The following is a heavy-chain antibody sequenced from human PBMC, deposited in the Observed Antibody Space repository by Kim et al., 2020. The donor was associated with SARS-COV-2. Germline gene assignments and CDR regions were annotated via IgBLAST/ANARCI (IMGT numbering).Heavy chain of an antibody. V-gene: IGHV4-59*13. CDR1: GGSISSYY. D-gene: IGHD5-12*01. J-gene: IGHJ4*02. CDR3: ARVGGYNLNGGFDY. CDR2: IYYSGST. Sequence: SETLSLTCTVSGGSISSYYWSWIRQPPGKGLEWIGYIYYSGSTNYNPSLKSRVTISVDTSKNQFSLKLSSVTAADTAVYYCARVGGYNLNGGFDYWGQGTLVTVSS.